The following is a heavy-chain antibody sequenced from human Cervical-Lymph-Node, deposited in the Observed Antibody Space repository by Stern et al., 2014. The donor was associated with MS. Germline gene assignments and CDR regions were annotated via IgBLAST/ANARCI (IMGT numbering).Heavy chain of an antibody. Sequence: QMQLVQSGAEVKKPGTSVKVSCKTSGYAFLSYGVSWLRQAPGQGPEWMGCLSAYDGNTNYAQNLQGRVTMTADTSTSTAYMELRSLRSDDTAVYYCARYSFGIYYYDYWGQGTLVTVSS. D-gene: IGHD5-18*01. J-gene: IGHJ4*02. CDR3: ARYSFGIYYYDY. V-gene: IGHV1-18*01. CDR2: LSAYDGNT. CDR1: GYAFLSYG.